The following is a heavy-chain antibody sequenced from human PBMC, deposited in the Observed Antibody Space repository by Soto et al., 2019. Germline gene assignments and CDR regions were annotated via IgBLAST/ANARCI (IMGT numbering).Heavy chain of an antibody. CDR3: ALGDGNDYIWGSYRPDAFDI. Sequence: ASVKVSCKASGYTFTSYYMHWVRQAPGQGLEWMGIINPSGGSTSYAQKFQGRVTMTRDTSTSTVYMELSSLRSEDTAVYYCALGDGNDYIWGSYRPDAFDIWGQGTMVTV. CDR1: GYTFTSYY. J-gene: IGHJ3*02. D-gene: IGHD3-16*02. CDR2: INPSGGST. V-gene: IGHV1-46*03.